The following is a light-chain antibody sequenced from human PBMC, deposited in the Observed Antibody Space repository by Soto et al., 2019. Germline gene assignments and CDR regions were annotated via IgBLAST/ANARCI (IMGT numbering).Light chain of an antibody. CDR2: DVS. Sequence: ILLTQSPATLSLSPGEGATLSCRATQSVTSYLAWYQQKPGQAPRLLIYDVSNRASGIPARFSGSGSETEFTLPISSLEPEDFEVYSCQQRSDWPLTFGQGTRLEIK. CDR1: QSVTSY. V-gene: IGKV3-11*01. J-gene: IGKJ5*01. CDR3: QQRSDWPLT.